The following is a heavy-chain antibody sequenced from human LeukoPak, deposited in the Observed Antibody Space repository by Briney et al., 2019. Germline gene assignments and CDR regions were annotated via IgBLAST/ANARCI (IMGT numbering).Heavy chain of an antibody. CDR1: GFSFSSYT. CDR3: ARGDTLLLDY. D-gene: IGHD2-15*01. V-gene: IGHV3-21*01. CDR2: ISSSSNYI. Sequence: GGSLRLSCAASGFSFSSYTMNWVRQALGKGLEWLSSISSSSNYIYYADSLKGRFTISRDNAKSSLYLQMNSLRAEDTALYYCARGDTLLLDYWGQGTLVTVSS. J-gene: IGHJ4*02.